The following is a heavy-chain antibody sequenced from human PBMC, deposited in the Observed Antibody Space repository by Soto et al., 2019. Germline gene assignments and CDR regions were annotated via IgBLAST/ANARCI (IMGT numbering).Heavy chain of an antibody. Sequence: EAQLLESGGGLVQPGGSLRLSCAASGFTFSSYAMSWVRQAPGKGLEWVSGISGSGGRTYYAESVKGRFTISRDNSKNTLYLQMNSLRAEDTAVYYCAKLWFGELAPFEYWGQGTLVTVSS. J-gene: IGHJ4*02. CDR1: GFTFSSYA. V-gene: IGHV3-23*01. D-gene: IGHD3-10*01. CDR2: ISGSGGRT. CDR3: AKLWFGELAPFEY.